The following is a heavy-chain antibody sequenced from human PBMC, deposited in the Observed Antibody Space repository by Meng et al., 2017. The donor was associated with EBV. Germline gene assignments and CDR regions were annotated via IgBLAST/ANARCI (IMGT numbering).Heavy chain of an antibody. CDR3: ARVGIAVAGTGDY. J-gene: IGHJ4*02. CDR2: INPNSGGT. Sequence: GELALSGAEVKKPGASVKVSCKASGYTFTGYYIHWVLQAPGQGLEWMGRINPNSGGTNYAQKFQGRVTMTRDTSISTSYMELSRLRSDDTAVYYCARVGIAVAGTGDYWGQGTLVTVSS. D-gene: IGHD6-19*01. V-gene: IGHV1-2*06. CDR1: GYTFTGYY.